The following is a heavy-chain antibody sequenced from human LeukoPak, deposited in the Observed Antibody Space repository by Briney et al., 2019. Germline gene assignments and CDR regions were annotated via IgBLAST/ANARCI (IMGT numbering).Heavy chain of an antibody. V-gene: IGHV4-59*08. Sequence: KPSETLSLTCTVSGGSISSYYWSWIRQPPGKGLEWIGYIYYSGSTNYNPSLKSRVTISVDTSKNQFSLKLSSVTAADTAVYYCARHVRHPMIARAWFDPWGQGTLVTVS. J-gene: IGHJ5*02. CDR3: ARHVRHPMIARAWFDP. CDR1: GGSISSYY. D-gene: IGHD3-22*01. CDR2: IYYSGST.